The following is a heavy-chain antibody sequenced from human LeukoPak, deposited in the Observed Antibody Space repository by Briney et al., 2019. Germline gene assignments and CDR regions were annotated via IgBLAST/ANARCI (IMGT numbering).Heavy chain of an antibody. J-gene: IGHJ4*02. CDR2: INQDGGEK. D-gene: IGHD5-12*01. V-gene: IGHV3-7*03. CDR3: AKGYITSPPATRVLDY. Sequence: PGGSLTLSCAASGFTFNNSWMTWVRQASGEGLEWVAKINQDGGEKVYVDSVKGRFTISRDNSKKSLFLQMDSLRAEDTAIYYCAKGYITSPPATRVLDYWGQGTLVTVSS. CDR1: GFTFNNSW.